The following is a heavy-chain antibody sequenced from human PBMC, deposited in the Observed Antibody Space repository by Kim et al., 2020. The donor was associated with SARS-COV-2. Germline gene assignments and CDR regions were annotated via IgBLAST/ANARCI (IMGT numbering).Heavy chain of an antibody. D-gene: IGHD2-2*01. CDR2: IYYSGST. J-gene: IGHJ4*02. Sequence: SETLSLTCTVSGGSISSSSYYWGWIRQPPGKGLEWIGSIYYSGSTYYNPSLKSRVTISVDTSKNQFSLKLSSVTAADTAVYYCARQQPVVPAAISYWGQGTLVTVSS. CDR1: GGSISSSSYY. CDR3: ARQQPVVPAAISY. V-gene: IGHV4-39*01.